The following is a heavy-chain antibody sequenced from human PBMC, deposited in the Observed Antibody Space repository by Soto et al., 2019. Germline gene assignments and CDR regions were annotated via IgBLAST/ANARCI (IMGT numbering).Heavy chain of an antibody. CDR2: IWYDGINK. J-gene: IGHJ6*02. CDR1: GFTFSSYG. V-gene: IGHV3-33*01. Sequence: QVQLVESGGGVVQPGRSLRLSCAASGFTFSSYGMHWFRQAPGKGLEWVAVIWYDGINKYYADSVKGRFTISRDNSKNTLYLQMNSLRAEDTAVYYCARDTVAVAGNYYYYGIDVWGQGTTVTVSS. D-gene: IGHD6-19*01. CDR3: ARDTVAVAGNYYYYGIDV.